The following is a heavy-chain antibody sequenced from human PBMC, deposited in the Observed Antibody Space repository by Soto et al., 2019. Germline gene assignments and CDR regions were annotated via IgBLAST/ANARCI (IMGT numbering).Heavy chain of an antibody. CDR2: ISWNSGSI. V-gene: IGHV3-9*01. CDR3: AKDDSSSYYYYYMDV. Sequence: GGSLRLSCAASGFTFDDYAMHWVRQAPGKGLEWVSGISWNSGSIGYADSVKGRFTISRDNAKNSLYLQMNSLRAEDTALYYCAKDDSSSYYYYYMDVWGKGTTVTVSS. J-gene: IGHJ6*03. D-gene: IGHD6-6*01. CDR1: GFTFDDYA.